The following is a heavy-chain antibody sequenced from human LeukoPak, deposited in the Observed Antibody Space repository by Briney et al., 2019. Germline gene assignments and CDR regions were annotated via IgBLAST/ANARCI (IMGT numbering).Heavy chain of an antibody. CDR3: ARDRGDGYS. CDR2: IYYSGST. J-gene: IGHJ4*02. Sequence: SETLSLTCTVSGGSISSYYWSWIRQPPGKGLEWIGYIYYSGSTNYNPSLKSRVTISVDTSKNQFTLKLSSVTAADTAVYYCARDRGDGYSWGQGTLVTVSS. V-gene: IGHV4-59*01. D-gene: IGHD5-24*01. CDR1: GGSISSYY.